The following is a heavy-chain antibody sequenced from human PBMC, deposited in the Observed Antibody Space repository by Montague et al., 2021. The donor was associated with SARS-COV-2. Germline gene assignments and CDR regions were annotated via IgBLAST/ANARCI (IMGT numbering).Heavy chain of an antibody. CDR3: AKEELLTTDGGGIVSAFDN. Sequence: SLRLSCAASGFTFSDYAMHWVRQPPGKGLEWVAFINWNGGGIHYADSVKGRFTISRDNAENALYLQMNSLRSGDTALYFCAKEELLTTDGGGIVSAFDNWGQGTLVTVSS. CDR1: GFTFSDYA. CDR2: INWNGGGI. J-gene: IGHJ4*02. D-gene: IGHD3-16*02. V-gene: IGHV3-9*01.